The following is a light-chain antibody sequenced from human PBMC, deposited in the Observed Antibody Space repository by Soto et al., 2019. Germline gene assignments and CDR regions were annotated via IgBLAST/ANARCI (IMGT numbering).Light chain of an antibody. V-gene: IGKV1-9*01. CDR1: QGISRY. Sequence: IQLSNSPSSLSATVGDSVTITCRASQGISRYLSWYQQKPGRAPKLLISAASTLQSGVPARFSGSGSGTDFTLSTILQPEDFAPYCCQQLNTLPVSFGGGTKV. CDR3: QQLNTLPVS. CDR2: AAS. J-gene: IGKJ4*01.